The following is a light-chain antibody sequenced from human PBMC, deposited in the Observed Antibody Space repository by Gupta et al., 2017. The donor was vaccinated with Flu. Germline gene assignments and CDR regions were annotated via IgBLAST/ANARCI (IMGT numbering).Light chain of an antibody. V-gene: IGKV3-15*01. J-gene: IGKJ2*01. CDR2: GAS. CDR1: QSVSRK. Sequence: ATLSVSPGEGATRSCRASQSVSRKLAWYKQKPGQAPRLLIYGASTRATGIPARFSGGGSGTEXTLTISXLQSEDFAVYYCQQYNDWPLYTFGXGTKLEIK. CDR3: QQYNDWPLYT.